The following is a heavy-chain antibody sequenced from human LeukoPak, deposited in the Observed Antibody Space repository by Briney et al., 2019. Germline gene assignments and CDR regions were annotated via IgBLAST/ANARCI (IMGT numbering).Heavy chain of an antibody. CDR2: IKHSGST. J-gene: IGHJ4*02. CDR1: GGSFSGYY. CDR3: ARTLTGTTFGIDY. Sequence: SETLSLTCAVYGGSFSGYYWSWIRQPPGKGLEWIGEIKHSGSTNYNPSLKSRVTISVDTSKNQFSLKLSSVTAADTAVYYCARTLTGTTFGIDYWGQGTLVTVSS. V-gene: IGHV4-34*01. D-gene: IGHD1-7*01.